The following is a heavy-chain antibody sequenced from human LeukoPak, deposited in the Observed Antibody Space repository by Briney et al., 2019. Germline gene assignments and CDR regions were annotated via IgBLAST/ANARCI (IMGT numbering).Heavy chain of an antibody. D-gene: IGHD6-25*01. CDR1: GYTFTSYG. J-gene: IGHJ4*02. V-gene: IGHV1-18*01. CDR3: GRHDGGSGWPWLGIDY. CDR2: VSAYNGST. Sequence: ASVKVSCKASGYTFTSYGISWVRQAPGQGLEWMGWVSAYNGSTNYAQKFQGRVTMTTDTPTSTVYMELRSLRSDDTAVYYCGRHDGGSGWPWLGIDYWGQGTLVTVSS.